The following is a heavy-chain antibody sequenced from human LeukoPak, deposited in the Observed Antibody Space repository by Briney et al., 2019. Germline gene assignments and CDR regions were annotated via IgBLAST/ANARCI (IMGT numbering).Heavy chain of an antibody. J-gene: IGHJ4*02. D-gene: IGHD6-13*01. CDR1: NGSISSYY. Sequence: SETLSLTCTVPNGSISSYYWSWIRQPPGKGLEWIGSIYYSGSTYYNPSLKSRVTISVDTSKNQFSLKLSSVTAADTAVYYCARDARGIAAADPLDWGQGTLVTVSS. CDR3: ARDARGIAAADPLD. V-gene: IGHV4-59*12. CDR2: IYYSGST.